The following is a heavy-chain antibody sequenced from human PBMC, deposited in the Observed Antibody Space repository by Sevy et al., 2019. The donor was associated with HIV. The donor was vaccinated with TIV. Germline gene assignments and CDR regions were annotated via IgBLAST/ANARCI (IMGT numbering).Heavy chain of an antibody. D-gene: IGHD4-4*01. CDR2: IIPIFGTA. J-gene: IGHJ6*02. V-gene: IGHV1-69*13. CDR1: GGTFSSYA. CDR3: ARGGTVTTLYYYGMDV. Sequence: ASVKVSCKASGGTFSSYAISWVRQAPGQGLEWMGGIIPIFGTANYEQKFQGRVTITADESTSTAYMELSSLRSEDTAVYYCARGGTVTTLYYYGMDVWGQGTTVTVSS.